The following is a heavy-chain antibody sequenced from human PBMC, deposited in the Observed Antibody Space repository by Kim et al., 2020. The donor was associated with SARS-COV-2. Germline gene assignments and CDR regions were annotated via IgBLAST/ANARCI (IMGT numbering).Heavy chain of an antibody. J-gene: IGHJ3*02. CDR1: GFTFSSYW. V-gene: IGHV3-7*01. CDR2: IKQDGNQK. D-gene: IGHD6-19*01. Sequence: LSLTCAASGFTFSSYWMTWVRQALGKGLEWVANIKQDGNQKYYVDSVKGRFTISRDNAKNSLYLQMNSLRAEDTAVYFCARDGDLYSSGKDAFDIWGQGTMVTVSS. CDR3: ARDGDLYSSGKDAFDI.